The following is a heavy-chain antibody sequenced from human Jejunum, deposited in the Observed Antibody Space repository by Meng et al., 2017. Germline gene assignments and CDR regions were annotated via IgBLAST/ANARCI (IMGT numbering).Heavy chain of an antibody. V-gene: IGHV4-39*01. D-gene: IGHD3-10*01. CDR1: GGSISGSYDY. CDR3: ARHFSGSGTWFFDS. Sequence: QLQLQESVAGPVKASETLFVTCTVSGGSISGSYDYWGWIRQPPGKGLDWTGTISYSGSTYYNPSLTSRVTISMDTSKNQFSLKLSSVTAADTAVYYCARHFSGSGTWFFDSWGQGALVTVSS. CDR2: ISYSGST. J-gene: IGHJ4*02.